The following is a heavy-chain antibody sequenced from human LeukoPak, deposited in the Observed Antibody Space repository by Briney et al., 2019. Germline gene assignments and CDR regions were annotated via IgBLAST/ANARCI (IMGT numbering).Heavy chain of an antibody. J-gene: IGHJ4*02. V-gene: IGHV4-4*07. CDR3: ARAAVVVPAAPFDY. Sequence: SETLSLTCTVSGGSISSYYWSWIRQPAGKGLEWIGRIYTSGSTNYSPSLKSRVTMSVDTSKNQFSLKLSSVTAADTAVYYCARAAVVVPAAPFDYWGQGTLVTVSS. CDR1: GGSISSYY. D-gene: IGHD2-2*01. CDR2: IYTSGST.